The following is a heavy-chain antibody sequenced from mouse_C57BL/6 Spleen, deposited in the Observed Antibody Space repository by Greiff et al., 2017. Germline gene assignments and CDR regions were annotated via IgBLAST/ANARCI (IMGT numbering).Heavy chain of an antibody. CDR2: IDPNSGGT. CDR1: GYTFTSYW. J-gene: IGHJ2*01. Sequence: VQLQQSGAELVKPGASVKLSCKASGYTFTSYWMHWVKQRPGRGLEWIGMIDPNSGGTKYNEKFKSKATLTVDKPSSTAYMQLSSLTSEDSAVYYCARDTGYYFDYWGQGTTLTVSS. V-gene: IGHV1-72*01. D-gene: IGHD2-2*01. CDR3: ARDTGYYFDY.